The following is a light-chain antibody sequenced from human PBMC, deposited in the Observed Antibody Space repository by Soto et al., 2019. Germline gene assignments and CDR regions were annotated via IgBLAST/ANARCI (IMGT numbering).Light chain of an antibody. CDR1: SSDVGGYNY. CDR2: GVT. Sequence: QSALTQPASVSGSPGQSITISCTGTSSDVGGYNYVSWYQQHPGKAPKLMIYGVTNWPSGVSSRFSGSRSGNTASLTISGLQAEDEAEYFCNSYTSSSTFVFGTGTKLTVL. V-gene: IGLV2-14*01. CDR3: NSYTSSSTFV. J-gene: IGLJ1*01.